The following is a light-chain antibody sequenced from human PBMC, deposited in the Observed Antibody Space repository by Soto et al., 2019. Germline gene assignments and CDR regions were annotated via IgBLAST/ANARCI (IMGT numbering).Light chain of an antibody. Sequence: MTQSPATLSVSPGERASLSCRASQSVSSNLAWYQQKPGKAPKLLIYDASNLETGVPSRFSGSGSGTDFTFTISSLQPEDIATYYCQQYDNLPLTFGGGTKVDIK. CDR1: QSVSSN. V-gene: IGKV1-33*01. CDR3: QQYDNLPLT. CDR2: DAS. J-gene: IGKJ4*01.